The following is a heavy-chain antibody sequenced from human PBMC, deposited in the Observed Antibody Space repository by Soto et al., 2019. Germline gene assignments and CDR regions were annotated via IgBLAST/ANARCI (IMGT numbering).Heavy chain of an antibody. CDR3: ARDVPVMTTVTTMSGNWFDP. CDR2: ISAYNGNT. J-gene: IGHJ5*02. CDR1: GYTFTSYG. D-gene: IGHD4-4*01. Sequence: ASVKVSCKASGYTFTSYGISWVRQAPGQGLEWMGWISAYNGNTNYAQKLQGRVTMTTDTSTSTAYMELRSLRSDDTAVYYCARDVPVMTTVTTMSGNWFDPWGQGTLVTVSS. V-gene: IGHV1-18*01.